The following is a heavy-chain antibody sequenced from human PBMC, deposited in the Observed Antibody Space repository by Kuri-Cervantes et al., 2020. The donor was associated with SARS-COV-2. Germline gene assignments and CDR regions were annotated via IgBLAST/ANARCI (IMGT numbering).Heavy chain of an antibody. V-gene: IGHV3-48*03. CDR1: GFTFSSYE. D-gene: IGHD5-12*01. J-gene: IGHJ4*02. CDR3: AREGRGYAYFDY. CDR2: ISSSGSTI. Sequence: GGSLRLSCAASGFTFSSYEMNWVRRAPGKGLEWVSYISSSGSTIYYADSVKGRFTISRDNAKNSLYLQMNSLRAEDTAVYYCAREGRGYAYFDYWGQGTLVTVSS.